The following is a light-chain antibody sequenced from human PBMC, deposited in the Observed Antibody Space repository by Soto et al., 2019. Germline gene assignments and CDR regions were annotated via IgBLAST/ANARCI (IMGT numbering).Light chain of an antibody. CDR2: GAS. Sequence: EIVLTQSPGTLSLSPGERATLSCRASQSVSSNYLAWYQQKPGQAPRLLIYGASRRATGIPDRFSGSGSGTDLTLTISRLEPEDFAVYYCQRYGSSPWTFGQGTKVEMK. CDR1: QSVSSNY. V-gene: IGKV3-20*01. J-gene: IGKJ1*01. CDR3: QRYGSSPWT.